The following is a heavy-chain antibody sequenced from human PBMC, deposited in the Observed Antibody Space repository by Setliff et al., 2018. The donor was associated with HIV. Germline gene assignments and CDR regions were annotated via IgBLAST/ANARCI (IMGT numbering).Heavy chain of an antibody. CDR1: GFTLSTYG. CDR3: AKVSSPYTTSSFVLDY. D-gene: IGHD6-6*01. CDR2: ILYDESDK. J-gene: IGHJ4*02. V-gene: IGHV3-30*18. Sequence: GESLKISCAASGFTLSTYGMYWVRQAPGKGLEWVAVILYDESDKYYADSVKGRFTISRDNSKNTVYLQMNSLRLEDTAVYYCAKVSSPYTTSSFVLDYWGQGTQVTVSS.